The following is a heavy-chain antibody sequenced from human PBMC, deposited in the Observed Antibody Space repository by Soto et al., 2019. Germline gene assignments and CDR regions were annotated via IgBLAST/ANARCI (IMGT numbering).Heavy chain of an antibody. Sequence: PGGSLRLSCAASGFPFSIYAMSLVRQAPGKGLEWVSAISGSGGSTYYADSVKGRFNISRDNSKNTLYLQMNSLRAEDTAVYSCAKDALYYYDSRGHFDYWGQGTLVTFFS. V-gene: IGHV3-23*01. CDR3: AKDALYYYDSRGHFDY. CDR1: GFPFSIYA. D-gene: IGHD3-22*01. J-gene: IGHJ4*02. CDR2: ISGSGGST.